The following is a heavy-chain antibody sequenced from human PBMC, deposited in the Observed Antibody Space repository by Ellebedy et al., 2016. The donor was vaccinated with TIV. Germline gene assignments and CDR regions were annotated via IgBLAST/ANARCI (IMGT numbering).Heavy chain of an antibody. V-gene: IGHV3-7*01. CDR3: ARGWELLDPFDY. CDR1: GFTFSSYW. D-gene: IGHD1-26*01. Sequence: GESLKISXAASGFTFSSYWMSWVRQAPGKGLEWVANIKQDGSEKYYVDSVKGRFTISRDNAKNSLYLQMNSLRAEDTAVYYCARGWELLDPFDYWGQGTLVTVSS. CDR2: IKQDGSEK. J-gene: IGHJ4*02.